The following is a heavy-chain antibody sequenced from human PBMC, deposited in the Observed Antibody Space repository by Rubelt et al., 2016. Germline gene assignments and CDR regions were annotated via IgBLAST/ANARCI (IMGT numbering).Heavy chain of an antibody. Sequence: QVQLQQWGAGLLKPSETLSLTCAVYGGSFSGYYWSWIRQPPGKGLEWIGEINHSGSTNYNPSLKGLVTISVATSKNQFSLKLSSVTAADTAVYYCARGRWRQLVDYWGQGTLVTVSS. CDR3: ARGRWRQLVDY. D-gene: IGHD6-6*01. V-gene: IGHV4-34*01. CDR2: INHSGST. CDR1: GGSFSGYY. J-gene: IGHJ4*02.